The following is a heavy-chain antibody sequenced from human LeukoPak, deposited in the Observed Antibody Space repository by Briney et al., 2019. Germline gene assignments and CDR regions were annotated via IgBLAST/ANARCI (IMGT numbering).Heavy chain of an antibody. CDR2: MFYSGST. CDR3: ARHRKPNGDNDAFDV. CDR1: GGSISNNDYY. J-gene: IGHJ3*01. V-gene: IGHV4-39*01. Sequence: TPSETLSLTCTVSGGSISNNDYYWGWIRQPPGKGLEWIGSMFYSGSTYYNPSLKSRVTISLDTSKNQFSLNLGSVTAADTAVYYCARHRKPNGDNDAFDVWGQGTVVTVSS. D-gene: IGHD1-1*01.